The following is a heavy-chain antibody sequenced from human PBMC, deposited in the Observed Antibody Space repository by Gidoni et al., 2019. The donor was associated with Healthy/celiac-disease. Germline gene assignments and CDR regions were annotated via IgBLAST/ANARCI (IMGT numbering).Heavy chain of an antibody. J-gene: IGHJ4*02. CDR1: GGPISSSY. Sequence: QVQLQESGPGLVKPSETLSLTCTVPGGPISSSYWRWIRQPPGKGLEWIGYIYYSGSTNYNPSLKSRVTISVDTSKNQFSLKLSSVTAADTAVYYCARHSLVYPESFDYWGQGTLVTVSS. V-gene: IGHV4-59*08. CDR2: IYYSGST. CDR3: ARHSLVYPESFDY. D-gene: IGHD2-2*01.